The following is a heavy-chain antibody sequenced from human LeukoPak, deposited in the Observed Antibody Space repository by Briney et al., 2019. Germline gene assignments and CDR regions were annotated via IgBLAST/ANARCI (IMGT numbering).Heavy chain of an antibody. CDR1: GFTFSSYC. J-gene: IGHJ3*02. CDR2: IKQDGSGK. Sequence: GGSLRLSCTASGFTFSSYCMSWVRQAPGKGLEWVANIKQDGSGKYYVDSVKGRFTISRDNAKNSLYLQMNSLRAEDTAVYYCAGDPEDYYESSAYYDGFDMWGQGTMVTVSS. D-gene: IGHD3-22*01. CDR3: AGDPEDYYESSAYYDGFDM. V-gene: IGHV3-7*01.